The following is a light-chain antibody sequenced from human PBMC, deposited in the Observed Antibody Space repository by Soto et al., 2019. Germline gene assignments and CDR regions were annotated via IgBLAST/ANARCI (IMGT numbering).Light chain of an antibody. CDR2: GAS. CDR1: QSVGSN. V-gene: IGKV3-15*01. Sequence: EIVMTQSPATLSVSPGERATLSCRASQSVGSNLAWYQQKPGQAPRLLIYGASTRATGIPARSSGSGSGTEFTLTISSLQSEDFAIYFCQQYNNWPPARTFGQGTKVEIK. CDR3: QQYNNWPPART. J-gene: IGKJ1*01.